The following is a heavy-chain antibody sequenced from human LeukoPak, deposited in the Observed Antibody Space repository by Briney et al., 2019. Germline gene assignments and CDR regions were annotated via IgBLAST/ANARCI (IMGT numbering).Heavy chain of an antibody. D-gene: IGHD6-13*01. J-gene: IGHJ5*02. CDR3: ARVVAAAAFWFDP. Sequence: SETLSLTCTVSGGSISSYYWSWIRQPPGKGLEWIGYIYHSGSTYYNPSLKSRVTISVDRSKNQFSLKLSSVTAADTAVYYCARVVAAAAFWFDPWGQGTLVTVSS. CDR1: GGSISSYY. CDR2: IYHSGST. V-gene: IGHV4-59*12.